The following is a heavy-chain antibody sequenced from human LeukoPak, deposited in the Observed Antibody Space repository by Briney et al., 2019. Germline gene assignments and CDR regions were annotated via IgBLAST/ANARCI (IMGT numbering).Heavy chain of an antibody. D-gene: IGHD4-17*01. V-gene: IGHV3-66*01. CDR1: GFTVSSNY. J-gene: IGHJ6*02. Sequence: AGGSLRLSCAASGFTVSSNYMSWVRQAPGKGLEWVSFIYSGGRTYYADSVKGRFTISRNNSKKTMYLQMNSPRAEDTAVYYCARDYAKAPYYYYGMDVWGQGTTVTVSS. CDR3: ARDYAKAPYYYYGMDV. CDR2: IYSGGRT.